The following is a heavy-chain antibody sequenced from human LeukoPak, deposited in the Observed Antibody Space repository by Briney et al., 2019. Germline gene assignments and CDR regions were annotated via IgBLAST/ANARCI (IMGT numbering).Heavy chain of an antibody. V-gene: IGHV3-13*01. CDR2: IGTAGDT. CDR3: ARGVTQTGTTFWGRYGMDV. Sequence: PGGSLRLSCAASGFTFSSYDMRWVRQATGKGLEWVSAIGTAGDTYYPGSVKGRFTISRENAKNSLYLQMNSLRAGDTAVYYCARGVTQTGTTFWGRYGMDVWGQGTTVTVSS. D-gene: IGHD1-1*01. J-gene: IGHJ6*02. CDR1: GFTFSSYD.